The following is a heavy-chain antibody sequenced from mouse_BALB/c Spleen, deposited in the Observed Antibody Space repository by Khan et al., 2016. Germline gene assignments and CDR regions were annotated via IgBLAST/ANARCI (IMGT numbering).Heavy chain of an antibody. Sequence: EVQLQESGPGLVKPSQSLSLTCTVTGYSITSDYAWNWIRQFPGNKLEWMGYISYSGSTSYNPSLKSRISITRDTSKNQFFLQLNSVTTEDTDTSYGASYYDYDFDYWGQGTTLTVSS. J-gene: IGHJ2*01. CDR3: ASYYDYDFDY. CDR2: ISYSGST. D-gene: IGHD2-4*01. CDR1: GYSITSDYA. V-gene: IGHV3-2*02.